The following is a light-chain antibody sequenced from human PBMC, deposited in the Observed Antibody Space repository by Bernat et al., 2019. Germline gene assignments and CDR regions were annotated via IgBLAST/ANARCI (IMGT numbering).Light chain of an antibody. J-gene: IGLJ3*02. CDR2: KHT. V-gene: IGLV3-25*03. CDR1: ALPKQD. Sequence: SYELTQPPSVSVSPGQTARITCSGDALPKQDAHWYQQKPGHAPVLVISKHTERSSGIPDRFSGSSSGTTVTWTVSGVQAEDEADYYCHSADSSGIWVFGRGTQLTLL. CDR3: HSADSSGIWV.